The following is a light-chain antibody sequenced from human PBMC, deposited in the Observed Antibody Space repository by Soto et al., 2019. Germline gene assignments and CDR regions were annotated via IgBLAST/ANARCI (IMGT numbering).Light chain of an antibody. CDR1: SSDVGRYNY. Sequence: QSLLTQPPSASGSPGQSVTISCTGTSSDVGRYNYVSWYQQHPGKAPKLMIYEVSKRPSGVPDRFSGSKSGNTASLTVSGLQVEDEAEYYCSSYTGSNNPYVFGAGTKVTVL. CDR3: SSYTGSNNPYV. J-gene: IGLJ1*01. CDR2: EVS. V-gene: IGLV2-8*01.